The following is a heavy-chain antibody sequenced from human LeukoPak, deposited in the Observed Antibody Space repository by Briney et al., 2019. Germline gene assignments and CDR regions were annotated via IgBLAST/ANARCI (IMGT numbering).Heavy chain of an antibody. CDR3: AKPLSAASGTDFDY. CDR2: ISSSSSYI. CDR1: GFTFTTYW. Sequence: GGSLRLSCAASGFTFTTYWMTWVRQAPGKGLEWVSSISSSSSYIYYADSVKGRFTISRDNAKNSLYLQMNSLRAEDTAVYYCAKPLSAASGTDFDYWGQGTLVTVSS. D-gene: IGHD6-13*01. V-gene: IGHV3-21*04. J-gene: IGHJ4*02.